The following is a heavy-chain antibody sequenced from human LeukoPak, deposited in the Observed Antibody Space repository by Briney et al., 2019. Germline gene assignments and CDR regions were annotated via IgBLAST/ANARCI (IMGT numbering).Heavy chain of an antibody. D-gene: IGHD6-13*01. CDR2: IIPIFGTA. J-gene: IGHJ4*02. CDR1: GGTFSSYA. Sequence: SVKVSCKASGGTFSSYAISWVRQAPGQGLEWVGRIIPIFGTANYAQNFQGRVTITTDESTSTAYMELSSLRSEDTAVYYCARELYSSSWYLGYYFDYWGQGTLVTVSS. CDR3: ARELYSSSWYLGYYFDY. V-gene: IGHV1-69*05.